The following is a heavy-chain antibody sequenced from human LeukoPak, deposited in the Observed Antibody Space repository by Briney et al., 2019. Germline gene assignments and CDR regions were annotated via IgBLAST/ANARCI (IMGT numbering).Heavy chain of an antibody. D-gene: IGHD6-13*01. CDR1: GGSISSGGYY. V-gene: IGHV4-31*03. J-gene: IGHJ4*02. CDR2: IYYSGST. Sequence: PSETLSLTCTVSGGSISSGGYYWSWIRQHPGKGLEWIGYIYYSGSTYYNPSLKSRVTISVDTSKNQFSLKLSSVTAADTAVYYCASQSGYSSSWYGGYFDYWGQGTLVTVSS. CDR3: ASQSGYSSSWYGGYFDY.